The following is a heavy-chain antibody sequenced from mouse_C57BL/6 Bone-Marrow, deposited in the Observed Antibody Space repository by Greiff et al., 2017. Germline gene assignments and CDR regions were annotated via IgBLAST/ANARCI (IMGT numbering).Heavy chain of an antibody. J-gene: IGHJ1*03. CDR3: ARDYGSSYWYFDV. Sequence: VMLVESGPELVKPGASVKLSCKASGYTFTSYDINWVKQRPGQGLEWIGWIYPRDGSTKYNEKFKGKATLTVDTSSSTAYMELHSLTSEDSAVYFCARDYGSSYWYFDVWGTGTTVTVYS. CDR2: IYPRDGST. V-gene: IGHV1-85*01. CDR1: GYTFTSYD. D-gene: IGHD1-1*01.